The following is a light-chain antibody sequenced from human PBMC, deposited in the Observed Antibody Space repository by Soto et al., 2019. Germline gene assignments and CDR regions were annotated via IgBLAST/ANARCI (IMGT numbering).Light chain of an antibody. J-gene: IGKJ2*01. CDR2: AAS. V-gene: IGKV1-39*01. CDR3: QQSHGMPHT. CDR1: QTISTN. Sequence: DIPMTQSPSSLSASVGDRVTITCRARQTISTNLIWYQQKPGQAPKLLIYAASTLQSGVPSRFSGSGSGTDFTLTINSLQPEDFATYYCQQSHGMPHTFGQGTKLEIK.